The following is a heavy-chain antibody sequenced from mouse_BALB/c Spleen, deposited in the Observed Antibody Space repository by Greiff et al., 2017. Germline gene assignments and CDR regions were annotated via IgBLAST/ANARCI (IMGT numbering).Heavy chain of an antibody. CDR3: ARGSMVTTGFAY. J-gene: IGHJ3*01. CDR1: GYSITSGYS. Sequence: DVKLQESGPDLVKPSQSLSLTCTVTGYSITSGYSWHWIRQFPGNKLEWMGYIHYSGSTNYNPSLKSRISITRDTSKNQFFLQLNSVTTEDTATYYCARGSMVTTGFAYWGQGTLVTVSA. CDR2: IHYSGST. V-gene: IGHV3-1*02. D-gene: IGHD2-10*02.